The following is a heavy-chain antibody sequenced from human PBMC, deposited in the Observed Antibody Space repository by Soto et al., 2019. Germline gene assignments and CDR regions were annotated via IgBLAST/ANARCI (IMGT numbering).Heavy chain of an antibody. Sequence: QEQLVESGGGVVQPGRSLRLSCAASGFTFSSYAMHWVRQAPGKGLEWVAVISYDGSNKYYADSVKGRFTISRDNSKNTLYLQMNSLRAEDTAVYYCAREGGYAGAYYYYYGMDVWGQGTTVTVSS. CDR3: AREGGYAGAYYYYYGMDV. D-gene: IGHD5-12*01. CDR2: ISYDGSNK. J-gene: IGHJ6*02. CDR1: GFTFSSYA. V-gene: IGHV3-30-3*01.